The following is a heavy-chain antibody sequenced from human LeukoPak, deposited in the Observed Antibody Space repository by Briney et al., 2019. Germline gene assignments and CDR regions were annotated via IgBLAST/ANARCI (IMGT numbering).Heavy chain of an antibody. CDR3: ASAKRPTMIVVVPEYYFDY. Sequence: PRASVKVSCKASGGTFSSYAISWVRQAPGQGLEWMGGIIPIFGTANYAQKFQGRVTITADESTSTAYMELSSLRSEDTAVYYCASAKRPTMIVVVPEYYFDYWGQGTLVTVSS. D-gene: IGHD3-22*01. CDR2: IIPIFGTA. CDR1: GGTFSSYA. J-gene: IGHJ4*02. V-gene: IGHV1-69*13.